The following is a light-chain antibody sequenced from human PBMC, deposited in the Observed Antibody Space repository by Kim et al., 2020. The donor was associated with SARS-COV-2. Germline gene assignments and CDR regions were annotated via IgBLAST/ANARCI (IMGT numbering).Light chain of an antibody. V-gene: IGLV2-14*03. CDR2: DVS. CDR1: SSDFGGYNL. J-gene: IGLJ3*02. CDR3: SSYTRSSSFG. Sequence: GQSFTISCTGTSSDFGGYNLVSWYQQYPGKAPKLMVYDVSKRPSGVSNRFSGSKSGNTASLTISGLQAEDEADYYCSSYTRSSSFGFGGGTQLTVL.